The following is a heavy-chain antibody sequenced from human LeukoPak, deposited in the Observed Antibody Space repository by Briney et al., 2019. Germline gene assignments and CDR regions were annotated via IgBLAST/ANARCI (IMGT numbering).Heavy chain of an antibody. J-gene: IGHJ4*02. CDR2: IYHSGST. D-gene: IGHD4-23*01. V-gene: IGHV4-30-2*01. CDR3: ARDRGGPFDY. CDR1: GGSISSGGYY. Sequence: PSETLSLTCTVSGGSISSGGYYWSWIRQPPGKGLEWIGYIYHSGSTYYNPSLKSRVTISVDRSKNQFSLKLSSVTAADTAVYYCARDRGGPFDYWGQGTLVTVSS.